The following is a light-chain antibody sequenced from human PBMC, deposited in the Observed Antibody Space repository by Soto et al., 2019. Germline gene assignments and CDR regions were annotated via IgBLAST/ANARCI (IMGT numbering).Light chain of an antibody. V-gene: IGLV2-14*01. J-gene: IGLJ1*01. CDR3: SSYTTSSTYV. CDR2: EVS. CDR1: SSDVGSYNQ. Sequence: QSALTQPASVSGSPGQSTTISCTGTSSDVGSYNQVSWYQQHPGRAPRLMIYEVSNRPSGASNRFSGSKSGNTASLTISGLQAEDEADYYCSSYTTSSTYVFGPGTKLTVL.